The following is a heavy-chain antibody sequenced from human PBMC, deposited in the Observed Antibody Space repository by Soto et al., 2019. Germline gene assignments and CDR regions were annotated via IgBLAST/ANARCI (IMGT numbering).Heavy chain of an antibody. CDR2: ISSSSSYI. J-gene: IGHJ5*02. CDR3: AKIAPPLNWFYP. CDR1: GFTFSSYS. D-gene: IGHD6-13*01. Sequence: EVQLVESGGGLVKPGGSLRLSCAASGFTFSSYSMNWVRQAPGKGREWVSSISSSSSYIYYAVSVKGRFTISRDNAKSFIDLQTNSLRAEDTAGYYGAKIAPPLNWFYPWGQGPLVIVAS. V-gene: IGHV3-21*01.